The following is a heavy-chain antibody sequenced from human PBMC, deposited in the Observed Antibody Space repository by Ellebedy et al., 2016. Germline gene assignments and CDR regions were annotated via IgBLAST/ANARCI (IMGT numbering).Heavy chain of an antibody. CDR1: GFTFSSYA. J-gene: IGHJ4*02. CDR2: ISGSGGST. CDR3: ASALGNSSGWYFDY. V-gene: IGHV3-23*01. D-gene: IGHD6-19*01. Sequence: GESLKISXAASGFTFSSYAMSWVRQAPGKGLEWVSAISGSGGSTYYADSVKGRFTISRDNSKNTLYLQMNSLRAEDTAVYYCASALGNSSGWYFDYWGQGTLVTVSS.